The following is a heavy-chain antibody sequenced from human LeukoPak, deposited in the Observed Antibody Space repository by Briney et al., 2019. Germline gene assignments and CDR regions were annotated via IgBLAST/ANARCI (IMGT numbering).Heavy chain of an antibody. J-gene: IGHJ4*02. D-gene: IGHD2-15*01. Sequence: GGSLRLSCAASGFTFSSYEMNWVRQAPGKGLEWVSYISSSGSTIYYADSVKGRFTISRDNAKNPLYLQMNSLRAEDTAVYYCARRGGPPLEYYFDYWGQGTLVTVSS. CDR1: GFTFSSYE. V-gene: IGHV3-48*03. CDR3: ARRGGPPLEYYFDY. CDR2: ISSSGSTI.